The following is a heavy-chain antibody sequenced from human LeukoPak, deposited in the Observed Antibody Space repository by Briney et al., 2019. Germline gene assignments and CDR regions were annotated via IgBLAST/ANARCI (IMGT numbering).Heavy chain of an antibody. Sequence: GASVKVSCKASGYTFTSYGISWVRQAPGQGLEWMGWISAYNGNTNYAQKLQGRVTMTTDTSTSTAYMELRSLRSDDTAVYYCARGRRYCSSTSCYNWFDPWGQETLVTVSS. D-gene: IGHD2-2*01. CDR1: GYTFTSYG. J-gene: IGHJ5*02. CDR3: ARGRRYCSSTSCYNWFDP. V-gene: IGHV1-18*01. CDR2: ISAYNGNT.